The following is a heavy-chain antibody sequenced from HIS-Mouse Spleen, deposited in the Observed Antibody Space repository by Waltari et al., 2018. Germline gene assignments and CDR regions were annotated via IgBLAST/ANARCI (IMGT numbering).Heavy chain of an antibody. CDR1: GFSLSTSGMC. CDR3: ARIAEGYSSGWYAFDY. CDR2: IDWDDDK. Sequence: QVTLRESGPALVKPTQTLTLTCTFSGFSLSTSGMCVSWIRQPPGKALGWLARIDWDDDKYYSTHLKTRLTISKDTSKNQVVLTMTNMDPVETATYYCARIAEGYSSGWYAFDYWGQGTLVTVSS. D-gene: IGHD6-19*01. J-gene: IGHJ4*02. V-gene: IGHV2-70*15.